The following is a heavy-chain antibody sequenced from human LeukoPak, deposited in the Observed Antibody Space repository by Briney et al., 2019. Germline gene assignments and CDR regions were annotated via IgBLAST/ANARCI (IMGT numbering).Heavy chain of an antibody. Sequence: GASVKVSCKASGYTFTNYGISWVRQAPGQGLEWMGRIIPIFGTANYAQKFQGRVTITTDESTSTAYMELSSLRSDDTAVYYCARDSSSWYLDLDYWGQGTLVTVSS. CDR2: IIPIFGTA. CDR1: GYTFTNYG. CDR3: ARDSSSWYLDLDY. D-gene: IGHD6-13*01. V-gene: IGHV1-69*05. J-gene: IGHJ4*02.